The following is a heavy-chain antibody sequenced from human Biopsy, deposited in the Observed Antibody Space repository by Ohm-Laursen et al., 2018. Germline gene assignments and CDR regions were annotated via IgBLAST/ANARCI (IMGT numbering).Heavy chain of an antibody. CDR1: GFTFSNSG. D-gene: IGHD6-19*01. CDR3: ARGLSSGWYGYFDV. J-gene: IGHJ2*01. CDR2: IWYDGTNE. Sequence: SLRLSCAASGFTFSNSGMHWVRQAPGKRLEWISLIWYDGTNEDYADSVKGRFTISRDNSKNTLYLQINTLTLEDTAFYYCARGLSSGWYGYFDVWGRGTLVTVSS. V-gene: IGHV3-33*04.